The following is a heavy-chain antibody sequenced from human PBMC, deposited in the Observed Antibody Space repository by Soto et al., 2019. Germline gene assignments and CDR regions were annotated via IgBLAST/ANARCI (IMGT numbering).Heavy chain of an antibody. J-gene: IGHJ6*02. Sequence: GGSLRLSCAASGFTFSSYGMHWVRQAPGKGLEWVAVISYDGSNKYYADSVKGRFTISRDNSKNTLYLQMNSLRAEDTAVYYCANDTRAEDYYYVMDVCGQGTSVPVSS. CDR1: GFTFSSYG. CDR3: ANDTRAEDYYYVMDV. V-gene: IGHV3-30*18. CDR2: ISYDGSNK.